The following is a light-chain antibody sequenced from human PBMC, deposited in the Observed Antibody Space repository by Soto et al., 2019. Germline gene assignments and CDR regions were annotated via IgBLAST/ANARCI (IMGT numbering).Light chain of an antibody. CDR3: AAWDDSLNGVL. CDR2: TDN. CDR1: FSNIGSNT. J-gene: IGLJ2*01. V-gene: IGLV1-44*01. Sequence: QSVLTQPPSASGTPGQRVTISCSGSFSNIGSNTVNWYQHLPGTAPRLLIYTDNQRPSGVPARFSGSKSGTSASLATSGLQSEDEDDYFCAAWDDSLNGVLFGGGTKLTVL.